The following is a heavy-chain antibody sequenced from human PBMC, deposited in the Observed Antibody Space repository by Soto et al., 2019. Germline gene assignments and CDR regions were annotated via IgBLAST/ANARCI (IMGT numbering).Heavy chain of an antibody. CDR1: GFTFTSYC. D-gene: IGHD5-18*01. Sequence: GASLKVSCKVSGFTFTSYCISWVRQAPGQGLEWMGWISAYNGNTNYAQKLQGRVTMTTDTSTSTAYMELRSLRSDDTAVYYCARDPKNSYGNYYGMDVWGQGTTVTVSS. V-gene: IGHV1-18*01. CDR3: ARDPKNSYGNYYGMDV. J-gene: IGHJ6*02. CDR2: ISAYNGNT.